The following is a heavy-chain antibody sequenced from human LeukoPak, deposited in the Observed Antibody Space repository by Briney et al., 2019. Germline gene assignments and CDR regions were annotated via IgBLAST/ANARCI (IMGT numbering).Heavy chain of an antibody. Sequence: PSETLSLTCTVSGGSISSGDYYWSWIRQPPGKGLGWIGYIYYSGSTYYNPSLKSRVTISVDTSKNQFSLKLSSVTAADTAVYYCAREGGDSSGYYSGRNWFDPWGQGTLVTVSS. CDR3: AREGGDSSGYYSGRNWFDP. CDR1: GGSISSGDYY. V-gene: IGHV4-30-4*08. J-gene: IGHJ5*02. D-gene: IGHD3-22*01. CDR2: IYYSGST.